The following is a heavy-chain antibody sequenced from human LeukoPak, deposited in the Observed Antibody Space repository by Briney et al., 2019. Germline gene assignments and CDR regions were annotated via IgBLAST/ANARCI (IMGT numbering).Heavy chain of an antibody. CDR3: AKTRAGNSSGRDPGWPMDY. CDR2: ISGSGGST. Sequence: PGGSLRLSCAASGFTFSSYAMSWVRQAPGKGLEWVSAISGSGGSTYFADSVKGRFTISRDNSRNTVYLQINSLRAEDTALYYCAKTRAGNSSGRDPGWPMDYWGQGTLVTVSS. V-gene: IGHV3-23*01. J-gene: IGHJ4*02. D-gene: IGHD3-22*01. CDR1: GFTFSSYA.